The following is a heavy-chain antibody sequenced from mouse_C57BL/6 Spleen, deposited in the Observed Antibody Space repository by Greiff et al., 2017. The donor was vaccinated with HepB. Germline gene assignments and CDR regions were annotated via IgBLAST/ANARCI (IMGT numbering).Heavy chain of an antibody. J-gene: IGHJ4*01. Sequence: VQLQESGAELARPGASVKLSCKASGYTFTSYGISWVKQRTGQGLEWIGEIYPRSGNTYYNEKFKGKATLTADKSSSTAYMELRSLTSEDSAVYFCARPTGTGAMDYWGQGTSVTVSS. D-gene: IGHD4-1*02. CDR1: GYTFTSYG. V-gene: IGHV1-81*01. CDR2: IYPRSGNT. CDR3: ARPTGTGAMDY.